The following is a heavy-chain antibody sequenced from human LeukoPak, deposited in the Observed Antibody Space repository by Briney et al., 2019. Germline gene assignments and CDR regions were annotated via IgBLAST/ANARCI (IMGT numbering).Heavy chain of an antibody. CDR1: GYTFTGYY. V-gene: IGHV1-2*02. D-gene: IGHD3-22*01. CDR3: ARDRRYYDSSGYLDY. CDR2: INPNSGGT. J-gene: IGHJ4*02. Sequence: GPVKVSCKASGYTFTGYYMHWVRQAPGQGLEWMGWINPNSGGTNYAQKFQGRVTMTRDTSISTAYMELSRLRSDDTAVYYCARDRRYYDSSGYLDYWGQGTLVTVSS.